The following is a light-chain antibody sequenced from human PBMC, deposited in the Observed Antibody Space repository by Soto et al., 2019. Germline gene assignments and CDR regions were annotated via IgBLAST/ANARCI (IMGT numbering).Light chain of an antibody. V-gene: IGLV4-69*01. CDR3: QTWGTGIRV. Sequence: QLVLTQSPSASASLGGSVKLTCTLSSGHSSYAIAWHQQQPEKGPRFLMMLNSADSQSKGDGIPDRFSGSSSGAERYLTISSLQSEDEADYYCQTWGTGIRVFGGGTKLTVL. CDR1: SGHSSYA. J-gene: IGLJ2*01. CDR2: LNSADSQ.